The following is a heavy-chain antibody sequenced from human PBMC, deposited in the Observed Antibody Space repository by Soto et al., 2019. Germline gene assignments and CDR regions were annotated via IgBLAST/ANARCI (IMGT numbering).Heavy chain of an antibody. J-gene: IGHJ4*02. CDR3: AKGSDAAGRDY. Sequence: EVQLLESGGGLVQPGGSLRLSCAASGFTFSSNAMSWVRQAAGKGLEWVSAISGSGDSTNYADSVKGRFTISRDNSKNTQYLQMNSLRAEDTAVYYCAKGSDAAGRDYWGQGTQVTVSS. CDR2: ISGSGDST. D-gene: IGHD6-19*01. V-gene: IGHV3-23*01. CDR1: GFTFSSNA.